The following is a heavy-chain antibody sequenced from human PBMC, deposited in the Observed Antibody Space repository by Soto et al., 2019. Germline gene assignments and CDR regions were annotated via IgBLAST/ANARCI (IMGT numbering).Heavy chain of an antibody. CDR2: IYPGASDT. V-gene: IGHV5-51*01. CDR3: ATPGEDGPTTLRINWLET. J-gene: IGHJ5*02. CDR1: GCNFPYYL. Sequence: VGSLKISFKFFGCNFPYYLISGVVQVPGKGLEYMGIIYPGASDTRYSPSFQGQVTISADKSIRTAYLQWKSLEASETAMYYSATPGEDGPTTLRINWLETWGQGTLVTVSS. D-gene: IGHD1-1*01.